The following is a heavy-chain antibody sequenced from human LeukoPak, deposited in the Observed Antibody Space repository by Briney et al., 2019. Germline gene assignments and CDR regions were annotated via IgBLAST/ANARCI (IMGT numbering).Heavy chain of an antibody. J-gene: IGHJ4*02. CDR2: ISFDGSNQ. Sequence: GGSLRLSCAASGFTFSGYGMHWVRQAPGKGLEWVALISFDGSNQYYADSVKGRFTISRDNSKNTLYLQMSSLRAEDTAVYYCAREEWYYFDYWGQGTLVTVSS. V-gene: IGHV3-30*03. CDR3: AREEWYYFDY. D-gene: IGHD3-3*01. CDR1: GFTFSGYG.